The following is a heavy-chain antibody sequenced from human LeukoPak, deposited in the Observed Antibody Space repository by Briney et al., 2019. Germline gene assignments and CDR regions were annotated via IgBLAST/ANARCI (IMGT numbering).Heavy chain of an antibody. CDR3: ARDRTCSGGSCAIWGSLDY. D-gene: IGHD2-15*01. V-gene: IGHV1-69*13. CDR1: GGTFSSYA. J-gene: IGHJ4*02. Sequence: AASVTVSCKASGGTFSSYAISWVRQAPGQGLEWMGGIIPIFGTANYAQKFQGRVTITADESTSTAYMELSSLRSEDTAVYYCARDRTCSGGSCAIWGSLDYWGQGTLVTVSS. CDR2: IIPIFGTA.